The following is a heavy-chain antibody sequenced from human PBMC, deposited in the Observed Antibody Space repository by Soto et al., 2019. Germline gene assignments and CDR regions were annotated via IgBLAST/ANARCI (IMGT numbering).Heavy chain of an antibody. CDR1: GYTFTNYY. CDR3: ARGHEFGGNSDAFDI. J-gene: IGHJ3*02. V-gene: IGHV1-46*01. Sequence: ASVKVSCKASGYTFTNYYMHWVRQAPGQGLEWMGIINPSGGSTSYAQKFQGRVTMTRDTSTSTVYMELSSLRSDDTAVYYCARGHEFGGNSDAFDIWGQGTMVTVSS. CDR2: INPSGGST. D-gene: IGHD2-21*02.